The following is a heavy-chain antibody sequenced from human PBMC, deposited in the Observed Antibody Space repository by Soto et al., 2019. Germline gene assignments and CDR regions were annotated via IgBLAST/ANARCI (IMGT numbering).Heavy chain of an antibody. V-gene: IGHV3-23*01. J-gene: IGHJ4*02. CDR2: ISGSGGST. Sequence: GGSLRLSCAASGFTFSSYAMSWVRQAPGKGLEWVSAISGSGGSTYYADSVKGRFTISRDNSKNTLYLQMNSLRAEDTAVYYCAKGADYDFWSGYYTPDYWGQGTLVTVSS. CDR1: GFTFSSYA. D-gene: IGHD3-3*01. CDR3: AKGADYDFWSGYYTPDY.